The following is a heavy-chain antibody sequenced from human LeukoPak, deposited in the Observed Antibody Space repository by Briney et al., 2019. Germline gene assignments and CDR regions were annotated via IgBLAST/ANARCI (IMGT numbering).Heavy chain of an antibody. D-gene: IGHD1-26*01. V-gene: IGHV3-30-3*01. CDR1: GFTFSSYA. Sequence: GGSLRLSCAASGFTFSSYAMHWVRQAPGKGLEWVAVISYDGSNKYYADSVEGRFTISRDNAKNSLYLQMNSLRAEDTAVYYCARAPADLIVGATTYFDYWGQGTLVTVSS. CDR2: ISYDGSNK. J-gene: IGHJ4*02. CDR3: ARAPADLIVGATTYFDY.